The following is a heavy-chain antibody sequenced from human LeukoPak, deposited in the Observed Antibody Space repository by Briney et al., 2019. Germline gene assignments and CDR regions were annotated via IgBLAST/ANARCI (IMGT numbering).Heavy chain of an antibody. J-gene: IGHJ4*02. CDR3: ARDGPVDY. CDR1: GFSFSGYP. CDR2: ISPGSDYK. V-gene: IGHV3-21*01. Sequence: PGGSLRLSCAASGFSFSGYPISWVRQAPGKGLEWVSAISPGSDYKLYADSVKGRFTISRDNAKNSLYLQMNSLRAEDTAVYYCARDGPVDYWGQGTLVTVSS.